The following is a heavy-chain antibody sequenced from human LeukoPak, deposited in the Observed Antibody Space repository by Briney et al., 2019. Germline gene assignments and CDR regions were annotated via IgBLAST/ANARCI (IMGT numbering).Heavy chain of an antibody. CDR3: AKEVNTYYDFWSGYYSYGFDY. CDR1: GGSISSGGYS. V-gene: IGHV4-30-2*01. Sequence: SETLSLTCAVSGGSISSGGYSWSWIRQPPGKGLEWIGYIYHSGSTYYNPSLKSRVTISVDRSKNQFSLKLSSVTAADTAVYYCAKEVNTYYDFWSGYYSYGFDYWGQGTLVTVSS. J-gene: IGHJ4*02. CDR2: IYHSGST. D-gene: IGHD3-3*01.